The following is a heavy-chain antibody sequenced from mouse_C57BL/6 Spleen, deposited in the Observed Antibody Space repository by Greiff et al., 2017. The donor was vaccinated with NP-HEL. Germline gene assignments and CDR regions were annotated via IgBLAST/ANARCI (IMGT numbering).Heavy chain of an antibody. CDR1: GYSFTDYN. Sequence: VQLKQSGPELVKPGASVKISCKASGYSFTDYNMNWVKQSNGKSLEWIGVINPNYGTTSYNQKFKGKATLTVDQSSSTAYMQLNSLTSEDSAVYYCAREGVITTVVAHFDYWGQGTTLTVSS. D-gene: IGHD1-1*01. CDR2: INPNYGTT. CDR3: AREGVITTVVAHFDY. J-gene: IGHJ2*01. V-gene: IGHV1-39*01.